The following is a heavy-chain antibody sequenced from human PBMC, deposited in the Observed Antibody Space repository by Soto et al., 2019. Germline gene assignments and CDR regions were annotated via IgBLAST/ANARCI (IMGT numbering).Heavy chain of an antibody. Sequence: VQLVQSGAEVKESGASVKVSCKASGYTFINYGVAWVRRAPGQVPEWMGWISGSNGDTKYAQNLQNRVSLTTDSSTNTAYMELRSPSPGDTAIYFCGRGGLAVSGTYDYWGQGTLVTVSS. D-gene: IGHD6-19*01. CDR3: GRGGLAVSGTYDY. J-gene: IGHJ4*02. CDR1: GYTFINYG. V-gene: IGHV1-18*01. CDR2: ISGSNGDT.